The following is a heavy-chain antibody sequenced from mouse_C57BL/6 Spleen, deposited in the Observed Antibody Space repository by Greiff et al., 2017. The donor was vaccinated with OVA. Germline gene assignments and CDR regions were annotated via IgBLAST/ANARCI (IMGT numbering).Heavy chain of an antibody. CDR1: GFNIKDDY. D-gene: IGHD1-1*01. CDR3: TTSHYGSSFAY. V-gene: IGHV14-4*01. Sequence: VQLKQSGAELVRPGASVKLSCTASGFNIKDDYMHWVKQRPEQGLEWIGWIDPENGDTEYASKFQGKATITADTSSNTAYLQLSSLTSEDTAVYYCTTSHYGSSFAYWGQGTLVTVSA. J-gene: IGHJ3*01. CDR2: IDPENGDT.